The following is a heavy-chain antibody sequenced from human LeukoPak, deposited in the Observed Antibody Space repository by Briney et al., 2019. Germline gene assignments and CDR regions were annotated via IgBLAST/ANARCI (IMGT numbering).Heavy chain of an antibody. V-gene: IGHV3-30*02. CDR3: AKDREVTTYYYFDY. D-gene: IGHD4-17*01. J-gene: IGHJ4*02. Sequence: GGSLRLSCAASGFTFGSYGMHWVRQAPGKGLEWVAFIRYDGSNKYYADSVKGRFTISRDNSKNTLYLQMNSLRAEDTAVYYCAKDREVTTYYYFDYWGQGTLVTVSS. CDR1: GFTFGSYG. CDR2: IRYDGSNK.